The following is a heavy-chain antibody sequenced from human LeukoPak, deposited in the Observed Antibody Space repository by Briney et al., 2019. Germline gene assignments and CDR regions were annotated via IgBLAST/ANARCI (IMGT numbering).Heavy chain of an antibody. CDR1: GGSISSGSYY. CDR2: IYTSGST. D-gene: IGHD3-9*01. V-gene: IGHV4-61*02. Sequence: PSETLSLTCTVSGGSISSGSYYWSWIRQPAGKGLEWIGRIYTSGSTNYNPSLKSRVTISVDTSKNQFSLKLSSVTAADTAVYYCAREGGYDILTGYYIGWFDPWGQGTLVTVSS. CDR3: AREGGYDILTGYYIGWFDP. J-gene: IGHJ5*02.